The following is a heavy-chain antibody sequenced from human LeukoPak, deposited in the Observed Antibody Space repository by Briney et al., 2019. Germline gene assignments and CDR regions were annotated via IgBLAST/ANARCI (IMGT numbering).Heavy chain of an antibody. CDR1: GYTFTGYY. J-gene: IGHJ4*02. CDR3: ARVVVITSGVDY. CDR2: INPNSGGT. V-gene: IGHV1-2*02. D-gene: IGHD3-22*01. Sequence: ASVKVSCKASGYTFTGYYMHWVRQAPGQGLEWMGWINPNSGGTNYAQKFHGRVTMTRDTSISTAYMELNRLRSDDTAVYYCARVVVITSGVDYWGQGTLVTVSS.